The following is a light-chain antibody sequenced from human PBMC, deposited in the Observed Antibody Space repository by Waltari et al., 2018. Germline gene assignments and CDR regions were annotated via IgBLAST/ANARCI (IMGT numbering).Light chain of an antibody. Sequence: DAVMTQSPLSLPVTLGQPASISCRSSQSLVFSDGYTYLNWFQQRPGQSPRRLIYKVSDRDSGVPDRLSGSGSGTDFTLKISRVEAEDVGVYYCMQGTHWPYTFGQGTKLEIK. J-gene: IGKJ2*01. CDR2: KVS. CDR1: QSLVFSDGYTY. V-gene: IGKV2-30*01. CDR3: MQGTHWPYT.